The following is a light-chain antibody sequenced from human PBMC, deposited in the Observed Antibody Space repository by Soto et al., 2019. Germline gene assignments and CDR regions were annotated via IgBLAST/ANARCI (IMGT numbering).Light chain of an antibody. Sequence: QSALTQPASVSGSPGQSITISCTGTSSDVGAYNYVSWYQQRPGKAPKLIIHEVSNRASGVSNRFSGSKSGNTATLTISGLQAEDDADYYCNSHGSSRVFGGGTKLTVL. J-gene: IGLJ2*01. CDR1: SSDVGAYNY. CDR3: NSHGSSRV. V-gene: IGLV2-14*01. CDR2: EVS.